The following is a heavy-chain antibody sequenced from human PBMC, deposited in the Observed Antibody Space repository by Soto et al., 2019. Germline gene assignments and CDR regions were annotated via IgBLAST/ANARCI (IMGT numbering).Heavy chain of an antibody. CDR3: ARDRDYGGNALLFGY. Sequence: QVQLLQSGAEVKKPGSSVNVSCKASRGTFSSYTISWERQAPGQGLEWMGRIIPILGIANYAQQFQGSLTITADKSTSAALMELISRRSEDTAVYYCARDRDYGGNALLFGYWGEGALVTVSS. V-gene: IGHV1-69*08. D-gene: IGHD4-17*01. CDR2: IIPILGIA. J-gene: IGHJ4*02. CDR1: RGTFSSYT.